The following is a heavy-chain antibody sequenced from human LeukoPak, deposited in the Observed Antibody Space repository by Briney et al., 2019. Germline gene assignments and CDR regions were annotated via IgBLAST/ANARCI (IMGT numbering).Heavy chain of an antibody. V-gene: IGHV1-69*13. Sequence: SVKVSCKASGYTFTSYYMHWVRQAPGQGLEWMGGIIPIFGTAKYAQHFQGRVTITADESTSTAYMELSSLRSEDTAVYYCANQLRFLGYYYYGMDVWGQGTTVTVSS. CDR1: GYTFTSYY. D-gene: IGHD3-3*01. CDR3: ANQLRFLGYYYYGMDV. J-gene: IGHJ6*02. CDR2: IIPIFGTA.